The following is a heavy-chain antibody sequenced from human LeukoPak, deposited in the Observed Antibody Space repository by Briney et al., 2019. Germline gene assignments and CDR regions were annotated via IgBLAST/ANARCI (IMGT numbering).Heavy chain of an antibody. CDR1: GGSISNHY. D-gene: IGHD4-17*01. V-gene: IGHV4-59*11. CDR2: TSYSGST. CDR3: ARDPTTVTKGFDI. J-gene: IGHJ3*02. Sequence: SETLSLTCTVSGGSISNHYWTWIRQPPGKGLEWIGYTSYSGSTNYNPSLRSRVTISIDTSNNQISLRLSPVTAADTAVYYCARDPTTVTKGFDIWGLGTMVTVSP.